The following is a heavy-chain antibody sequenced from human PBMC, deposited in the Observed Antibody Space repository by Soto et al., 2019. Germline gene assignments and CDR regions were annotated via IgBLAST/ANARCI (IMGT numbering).Heavy chain of an antibody. J-gene: IGHJ4*02. CDR1: GGSISSSSYY. CDR2: IYYSGST. CDR3: ARPSGSYLYYFDY. Sequence: QLQLQESGPGLVKPSETLSLTCTVSGGSISSSSYYWGWIRQPPGKGLEWIGSIYYSGSTYYNPSLKSRFIISVDTSKHQFSLKLSSVTAADTAVYYCARPSGSYLYYFDYWGQGTLVTVSS. D-gene: IGHD1-26*01. V-gene: IGHV4-39*01.